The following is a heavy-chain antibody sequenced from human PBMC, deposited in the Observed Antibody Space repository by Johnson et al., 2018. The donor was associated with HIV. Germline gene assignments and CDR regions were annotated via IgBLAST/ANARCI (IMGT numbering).Heavy chain of an antibody. V-gene: IGHV3-64*01. CDR3: ARAHYDSSGYLLKGGAFDI. CDR2: IRSNGGST. Sequence: VQLVESGGGLVQPGGSLRLSCAASGFTFSSYAMHWVRQAPGKGLEYVSAIRSNGGSTYYANSVKGRFTISRDNSKNTLYLQMGSLRAEDTAAYYCARAHYDSSGYLLKGGAFDIWGQGTMVTVSS. CDR1: GFTFSSYA. J-gene: IGHJ3*02. D-gene: IGHD3-22*01.